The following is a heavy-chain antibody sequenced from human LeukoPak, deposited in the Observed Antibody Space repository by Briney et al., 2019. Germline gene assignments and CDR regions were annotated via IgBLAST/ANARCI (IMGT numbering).Heavy chain of an antibody. V-gene: IGHV3-23*01. D-gene: IGHD3-9*01. CDR1: GFTFSSFA. CDR2: IISNGGSA. Sequence: GGSLRLSCSASGFTFSSFALSWVRQAPGKGLEWVSGIISNGGSAYYADSVKGRFTISSDNSKNTMYLQMNSMRAQDTDVYYCAKDLIRKNDILTMDYYYYYGMDVWGQGTTVTVSS. CDR3: AKDLIRKNDILTMDYYYYYGMDV. J-gene: IGHJ6*02.